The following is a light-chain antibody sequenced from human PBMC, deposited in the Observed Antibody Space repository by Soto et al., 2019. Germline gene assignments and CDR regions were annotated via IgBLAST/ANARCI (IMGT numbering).Light chain of an antibody. CDR3: QQHTYRPPTRT. Sequence: EIVLTQSPATLSLSPGERATLSCRASQSVSSYLAWYQQMPGQAPRLLIYDASNTATGIPARFSGSGSGTDFTLTISSLEPEDFAVDDCQQHTYRPPTRTFGQGTRLEIK. V-gene: IGKV3-11*01. J-gene: IGKJ5*01. CDR2: DAS. CDR1: QSVSSY.